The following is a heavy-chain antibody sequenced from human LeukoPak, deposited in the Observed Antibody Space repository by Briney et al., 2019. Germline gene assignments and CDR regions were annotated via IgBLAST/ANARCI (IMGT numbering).Heavy chain of an antibody. D-gene: IGHD3-16*01. CDR1: GYTLSGYY. Sequence: ASVRLSCKASGYTLSGYYMQWGRDPPGRGVGGVGWINTNSGGTNYAQTFEGRVTMTRDTSISTDYMELSRLRSDDTAVYYCAREYDCGRCPNKGKHGFDYWGQGTLVTVSS. J-gene: IGHJ4*02. CDR3: AREYDCGRCPNKGKHGFDY. CDR2: INTNSGGT. V-gene: IGHV1-2*02.